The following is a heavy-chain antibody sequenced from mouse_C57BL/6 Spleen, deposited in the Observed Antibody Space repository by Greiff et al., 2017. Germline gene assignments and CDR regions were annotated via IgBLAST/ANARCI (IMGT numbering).Heavy chain of an antibody. D-gene: IGHD1-1*01. J-gene: IGHJ3*01. CDR1: GYTFTSYW. Sequence: QVHVKQPGAELVRPGSSVKLSCKASGYTFTSYWMHWVKQRPIQGLEWIGNIDPSDSETHYNQKFKDKATLTVDKSSSTAYMQLSSLTSEDSAVYYCASLYGSSPYWGQGTLVTVSA. CDR3: ASLYGSSPY. CDR2: IDPSDSET. V-gene: IGHV1-52*01.